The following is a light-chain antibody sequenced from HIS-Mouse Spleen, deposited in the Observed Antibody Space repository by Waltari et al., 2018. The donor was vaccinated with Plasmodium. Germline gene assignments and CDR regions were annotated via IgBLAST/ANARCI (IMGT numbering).Light chain of an antibody. CDR1: SMSSV. CDR3: QQYNSYYT. CDR2: KAS. Sequence: SMSSVLAWYQQKPVKVPKVLLYKASSLEIGVPSRLSGSGSGTEFTLTISSLQPDDFATYYCQQYNSYYTFGQGTKLEIK. V-gene: IGKV1-5*03. J-gene: IGKJ2*01.